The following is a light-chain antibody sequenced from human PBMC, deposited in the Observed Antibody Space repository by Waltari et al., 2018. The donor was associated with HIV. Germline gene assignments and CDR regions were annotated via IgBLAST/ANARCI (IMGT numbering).Light chain of an antibody. Sequence: QSALTQPRSVSGSPGQSVTISCTGTSSDIGYFDYVSWYQQYPVKAPKVIIYEVSQRPSGVPDRFTASKSGITASLTISGLQDEDEAHYYCCSYAGAYTYVFGTGTKVTVL. V-gene: IGLV2-11*01. CDR3: CSYAGAYTYV. CDR1: SSDIGYFDY. CDR2: EVS. J-gene: IGLJ1*01.